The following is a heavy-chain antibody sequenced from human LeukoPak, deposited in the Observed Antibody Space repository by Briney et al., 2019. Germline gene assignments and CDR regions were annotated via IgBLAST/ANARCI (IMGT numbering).Heavy chain of an antibody. D-gene: IGHD5-24*01. J-gene: IGHJ4*02. CDR3: ARVRDGYYFDY. Sequence: PGGSLRLSCAASGSTFSSYWMSWVRQAPGKGLEWVANIKEDGSEKYYVDSVKGRFTISRDNAKNSLYLQMNSLRAEDTAVYYCARVRDGYYFDYWGQGTLVTVSS. CDR2: IKEDGSEK. CDR1: GSTFSSYW. V-gene: IGHV3-7*01.